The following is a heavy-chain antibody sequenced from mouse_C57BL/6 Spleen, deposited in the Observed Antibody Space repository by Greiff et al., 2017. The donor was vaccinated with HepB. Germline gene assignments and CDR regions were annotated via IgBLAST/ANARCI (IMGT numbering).Heavy chain of an antibody. CDR1: GYTFTSSW. CDR2: FDPSDSYT. Sequence: QVQLQQPGAELVMPGASVKLSCKASGYTFTSSWMHWVKQRPGQGLEWIGEFDPSDSYTNYNQKFKGKSTLTVDKSSSTAYMQLSSLTSEDSAVYYCLLLREFAYWGQGTLVTVSA. J-gene: IGHJ3*01. CDR3: LLLREFAY. V-gene: IGHV1-69*01. D-gene: IGHD1-1*01.